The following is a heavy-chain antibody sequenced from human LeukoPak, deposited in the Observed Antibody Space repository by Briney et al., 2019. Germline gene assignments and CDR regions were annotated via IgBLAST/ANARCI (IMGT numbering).Heavy chain of an antibody. Sequence: SETLPLTCTVSGASISDYYWSWIRQPAGKGLEWIGRISTRGSTNYNPSLNSPVTMTVDTSKNQFSLNLTSVTAADTAVYYCARGLYSIGRDTLDYWGQGTLVTVSS. CDR3: ARGLYSIGRDTLDY. J-gene: IGHJ4*02. CDR1: GASISDYY. D-gene: IGHD2-21*02. V-gene: IGHV4-4*07. CDR2: ISTRGST.